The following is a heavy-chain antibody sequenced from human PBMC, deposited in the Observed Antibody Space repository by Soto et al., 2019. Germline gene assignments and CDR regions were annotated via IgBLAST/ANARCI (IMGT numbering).Heavy chain of an antibody. J-gene: IGHJ5*02. CDR2: IIPIFGTA. Sequence: QVQLVQSGAEVKKPGSSVKVSCQASGGTFSSYAISWLRQAPGHGLEWMGGIIPIFGTANYAQKFQGRVTITADESTSTAYMELSSLRSEDTAVYYCAIDASGSHRRGDWFDPWGQGTLVTVSS. D-gene: IGHD1-26*01. CDR3: AIDASGSHRRGDWFDP. V-gene: IGHV1-69*01. CDR1: GGTFSSYA.